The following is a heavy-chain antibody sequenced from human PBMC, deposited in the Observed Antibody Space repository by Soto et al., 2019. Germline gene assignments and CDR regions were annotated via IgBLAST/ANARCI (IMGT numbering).Heavy chain of an antibody. V-gene: IGHV3-23*01. D-gene: IGHD3-16*01. Sequence: GGSLRLSCAASGFTFSSYAMSWVRQAPGKGLEWVSAISGSGGSTYYADSVKGRFTISRDNSKNTLYLQMNSLRAEDPAVYYCAKDRVGELGKALDAFDIWGQGTMVTVSS. J-gene: IGHJ3*02. CDR1: GFTFSSYA. CDR2: ISGSGGST. CDR3: AKDRVGELGKALDAFDI.